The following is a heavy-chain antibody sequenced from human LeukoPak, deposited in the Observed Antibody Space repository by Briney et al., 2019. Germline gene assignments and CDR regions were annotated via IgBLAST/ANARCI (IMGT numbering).Heavy chain of an antibody. D-gene: IGHD4-17*01. CDR1: GFTFDDYA. V-gene: IGHV3-9*01. Sequence: GRSLRLSCAASGFTFDDYAMHWVRQAPGKGLEWVSGISWDSGSIGYADSVKGRFTISRDNAKNSLYLQMNSLRAEDTALYYCAKAPHPTVTTDAFDIWGQGTMVTVSS. CDR3: AKAPHPTVTTDAFDI. CDR2: ISWDSGSI. J-gene: IGHJ3*02.